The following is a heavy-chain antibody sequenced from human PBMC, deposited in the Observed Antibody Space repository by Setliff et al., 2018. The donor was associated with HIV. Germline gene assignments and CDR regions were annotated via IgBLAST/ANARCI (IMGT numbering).Heavy chain of an antibody. CDR1: GFTVSSHY. CDR2: IYSDGST. J-gene: IGHJ4*02. CDR3: ARVRLYSSALDY. Sequence: GGSLRLSCAAFGFTVSSHYMSWVRQAPGKGLEWVSTIYSDGSTYHADSVKGRFTLSRDTSKNTLSLQMNSLRPEDTAVFYCARVRLYSSALDYWGQGTLVTVSS. D-gene: IGHD3-22*01. V-gene: IGHV3-66*02.